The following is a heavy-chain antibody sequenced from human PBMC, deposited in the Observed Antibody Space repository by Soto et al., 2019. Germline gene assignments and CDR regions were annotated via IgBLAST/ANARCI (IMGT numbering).Heavy chain of an antibody. Sequence: QVQMVQSGPEVKKPGASVKVSCKTSGYTFTSYGVAWVRQAPGQGLEWMGWISTSKGDTTYAQKFQGRVTMTTDTSTSTAYMELRSLRSDDTAVYYCATRPPAFDFWGQGTLVTVSS. CDR2: ISTSKGDT. J-gene: IGHJ4*02. V-gene: IGHV1-18*01. CDR3: ATRPPAFDF. CDR1: GYTFTSYG. D-gene: IGHD6-6*01.